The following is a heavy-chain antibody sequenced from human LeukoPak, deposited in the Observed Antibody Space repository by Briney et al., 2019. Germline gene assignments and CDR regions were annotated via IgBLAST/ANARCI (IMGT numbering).Heavy chain of an antibody. Sequence: GGSLRLSCAASGFTFSSYNMNWVRQAPGKGLEWVSSISSVSNSIYYADSVKGRFTISRDNAKKSLYLQMNSLRAEDTAVYYCARDARSGWYNWGQGTLVTVSS. D-gene: IGHD6-13*01. CDR1: GFTFSSYN. CDR2: ISSVSNSI. CDR3: ARDARSGWYN. V-gene: IGHV3-21*01. J-gene: IGHJ4*02.